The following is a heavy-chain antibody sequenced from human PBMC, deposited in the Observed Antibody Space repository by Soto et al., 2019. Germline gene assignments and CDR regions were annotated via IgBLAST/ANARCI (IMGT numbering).Heavy chain of an antibody. CDR3: AKDKTYYSGRHYYYYYMDV. CDR1: GFTFSSYG. Sequence: PGGSLRLCCAASGFTFSSYGVHGVRQDPGKGLEWVAVISYDGSNKYYADSVKGRFTISRDNSKSTLYLQMNSLRAEDTAVYYCAKDKTYYSGRHYYYYYMDVWGKGTTVTVSS. V-gene: IGHV3-30*18. D-gene: IGHD3-10*01. J-gene: IGHJ6*03. CDR2: ISYDGSNK.